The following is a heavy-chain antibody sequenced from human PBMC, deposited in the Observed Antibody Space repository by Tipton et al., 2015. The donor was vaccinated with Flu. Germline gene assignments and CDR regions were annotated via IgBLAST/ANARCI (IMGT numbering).Heavy chain of an antibody. D-gene: IGHD3-3*01. V-gene: IGHV1-2*06. CDR3: ARAKVGSGYYYYYYGMDV. CDR1: GYTFTGYY. Sequence: QLVQSGAEVKKPGASVKVSCKASGYTFTGYYMHWVRQAPGQGLEWMGRINPNSGGTNYAQKFQGRVTMTRDTSISTAYMELSRLRSDDTAVYYCARAKVGSGYYYYYYGMDVWGQGTTVTVSS. CDR2: INPNSGGT. J-gene: IGHJ6*02.